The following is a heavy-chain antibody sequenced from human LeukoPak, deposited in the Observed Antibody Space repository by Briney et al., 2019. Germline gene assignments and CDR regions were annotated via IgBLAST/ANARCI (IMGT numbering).Heavy chain of an antibody. D-gene: IGHD3-10*01. CDR1: GYTFTDYY. J-gene: IGHJ4*02. CDR3: ASDRSYGKGPLDY. V-gene: IGHV1-2*04. Sequence: GASVKVSCRASGYTFTDYYMHWVRQAPGQGLEWMGWINPNSGDTKYAQKFQGWVTMTRDTSISTAYMELSRLTSDDTAVYYCASDRSYGKGPLDYWGQGTLVTVSS. CDR2: INPNSGDT.